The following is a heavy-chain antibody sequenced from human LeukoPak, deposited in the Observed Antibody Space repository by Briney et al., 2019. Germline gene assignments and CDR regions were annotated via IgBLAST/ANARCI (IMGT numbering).Heavy chain of an antibody. Sequence: PSETLSLTCAVSGGSISSGGYSWSWIRQLPGKGLEWIGYIYHSGSTYYNPSLKSRVTISVDRSKNQFSLKLSSVTAADTAVYYCARGSYLYGMDVWGQGTTVTVSS. CDR1: GGSISSGGYS. CDR3: ARGSYLYGMDV. D-gene: IGHD3-10*01. J-gene: IGHJ6*02. V-gene: IGHV4-30-2*01. CDR2: IYHSGST.